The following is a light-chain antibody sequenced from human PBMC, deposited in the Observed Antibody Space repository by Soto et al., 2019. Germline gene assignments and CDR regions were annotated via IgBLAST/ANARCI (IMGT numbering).Light chain of an antibody. V-gene: IGKV3-20*01. CDR3: QQYGSSPPLT. Sequence: IVFTQSPGTLSLSPGERTTLSCRASQSISRYLAWYQQKPGQAPRLLIYGASSRATGIPDRFSGSGSGTDFTLTISRLEPEDFAVYYCQQYGSSPPLTFGGGTKVDIK. CDR2: GAS. CDR1: QSISRY. J-gene: IGKJ4*01.